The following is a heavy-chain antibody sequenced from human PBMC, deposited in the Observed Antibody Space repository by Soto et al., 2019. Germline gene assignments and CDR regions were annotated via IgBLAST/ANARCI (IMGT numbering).Heavy chain of an antibody. CDR3: AMSIVVVTALDY. CDR1: GYTFTSYA. CDR2: INAGNGNT. D-gene: IGHD2-21*02. V-gene: IGHV1-3*05. Sequence: QVQLVQSGAEEKKPGASVKVSCKASGYTFTSYAMHWVRQAPGQRLEWMGWINAGNGNTKYSQKFQGRVTITRDTSASTAYMELTSLRSEDTAVYYCAMSIVVVTALDYCGQGTLVTVSS. J-gene: IGHJ4*02.